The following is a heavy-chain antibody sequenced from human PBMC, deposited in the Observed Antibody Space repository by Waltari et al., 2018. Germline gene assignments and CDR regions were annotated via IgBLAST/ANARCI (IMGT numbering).Heavy chain of an antibody. CDR1: GYPFTRYA. CDR3: ARGTDAFDI. J-gene: IGHJ3*02. V-gene: IGHV1-8*03. CDR2: MNPNSGNT. Sequence: QVQLVQSGAEVKKPGASVKVSCKASGYPFTRYALHWVRQATGQGLEWMGWMNPNSGNTGYAQKFQGRVTITRNTPISTAYMELSSLRSEDTAVYYCARGTDAFDIWGQGTMVTVSS.